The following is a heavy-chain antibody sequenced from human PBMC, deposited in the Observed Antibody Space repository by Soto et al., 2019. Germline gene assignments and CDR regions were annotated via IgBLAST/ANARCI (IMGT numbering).Heavy chain of an antibody. CDR2: ISAYNGNT. D-gene: IGHD6-19*01. Sequence: ASVKVSCKASGYTFTSYGISWVRQAPGQGLEWMGWISAYNGNTNYAQKFQGRVTITTDTSTSTAYMELRSLRSEDTAVYYCASKIAVAGTFDGMDVSGRGTTVPVSS. CDR3: ASKIAVAGTFDGMDV. V-gene: IGHV1-18*01. J-gene: IGHJ6*02. CDR1: GYTFTSYG.